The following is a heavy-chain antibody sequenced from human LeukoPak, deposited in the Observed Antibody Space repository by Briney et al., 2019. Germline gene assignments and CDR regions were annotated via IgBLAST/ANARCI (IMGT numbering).Heavy chain of an antibody. CDR3: AKGLYGSGXSPDF. J-gene: IGHJ4*02. Sequence: PGGSLRLSCAASGFTFRNYAMTWVRQAPGKGLEWVSGINDSGSSTYYADSVKGRLTISRDNAKNTVYLQMNSLRGEDTALYYCAKGLYGSGXSPDFWGQGTLVTVSS. D-gene: IGHD3-10*01. CDR2: INDSGSST. CDR1: GFTFRNYA. V-gene: IGHV3-23*01.